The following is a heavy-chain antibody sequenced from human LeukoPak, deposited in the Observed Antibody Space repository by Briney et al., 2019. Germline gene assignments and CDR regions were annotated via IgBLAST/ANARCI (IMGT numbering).Heavy chain of an antibody. CDR2: VDGDGSGA. Sequence: GGSLRLSCAASGFTFRNQWMLWVRHAPGKGLVWVSRVDGDGSGASYADFVRGRFTISRDNAKDTLYLQMNSLRAEDTAVYYCVSLVVTADLAFDIWGQGTMVTVSS. J-gene: IGHJ3*02. V-gene: IGHV3-74*01. CDR3: VSLVVTADLAFDI. D-gene: IGHD2-21*02. CDR1: GFTFRNQW.